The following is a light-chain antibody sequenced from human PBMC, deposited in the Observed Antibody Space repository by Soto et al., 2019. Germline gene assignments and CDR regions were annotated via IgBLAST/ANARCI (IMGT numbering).Light chain of an antibody. V-gene: IGKV1-5*01. CDR1: QSIGDR. CDR2: DGS. Sequence: DIQMTQSPSTLSASVGDRVTITCRASQSIGDRLAWYQQKPGRAPNLLIYDGSILESGVPSRFSGSGSGTEFTLTISSLQPDDFATYFCQQYSSSLFVFGQGTKLEIK. J-gene: IGKJ2*01. CDR3: QQYSSSLFV.